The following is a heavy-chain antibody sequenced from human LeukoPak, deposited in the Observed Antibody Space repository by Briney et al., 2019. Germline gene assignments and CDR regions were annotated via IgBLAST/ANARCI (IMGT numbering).Heavy chain of an antibody. CDR1: GGSISSYY. Sequence: SETLSLTCTVSGGSISSYYWSWIRQPPGKGLEWIGYIYYSGSTNYNPSLKSRVTISVDTSKNQFSLKLSSVTAADTAVYYCASTVDLCSGGSCYAGPIDYWGQGTLVTVSS. V-gene: IGHV4-59*01. J-gene: IGHJ4*02. D-gene: IGHD2-15*01. CDR2: IYYSGST. CDR3: ASTVDLCSGGSCYAGPIDY.